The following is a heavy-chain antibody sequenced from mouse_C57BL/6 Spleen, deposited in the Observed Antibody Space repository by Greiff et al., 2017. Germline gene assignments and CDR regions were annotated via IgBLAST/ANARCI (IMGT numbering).Heavy chain of an antibody. CDR2: ISYSGST. Sequence: EVKLMESGPGMVKPSQSLSLTCTVTGYSITSGYDWHWIRHFPGNKLEWMGYISYSGSTHYNPSLKSRITITHDTSKNHFLLELNSVTTEDTATYFCASANWGYFDVWGTGTTVTVSS. J-gene: IGHJ1*03. CDR3: ASANWGYFDV. V-gene: IGHV3-1*01. CDR1: GYSITSGYD. D-gene: IGHD4-1*01.